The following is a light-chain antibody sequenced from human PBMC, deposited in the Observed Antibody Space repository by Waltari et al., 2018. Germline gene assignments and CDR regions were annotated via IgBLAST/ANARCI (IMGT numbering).Light chain of an antibody. CDR3: MQALQTPPT. Sequence: ILLTASPPSLPVTPGAPASISCRTSQSLLHSNRYNYVDSYLQNPGQSPQLLIYLGSNRASGVPDRCSGSGSGTDFTLKISRVEADDVGVYYCMQALQTPPTFGQGTRLEIK. V-gene: IGKV2-28*01. J-gene: IGKJ5*01. CDR2: LGS. CDR1: QSLLHSNRYNY.